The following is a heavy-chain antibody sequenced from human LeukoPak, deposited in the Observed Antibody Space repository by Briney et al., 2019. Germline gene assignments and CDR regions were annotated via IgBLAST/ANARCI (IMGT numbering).Heavy chain of an antibody. CDR1: GGSISSHY. CDR2: IYYSGST. CDR3: ARDASYDFWSGYENYYYYHMDV. J-gene: IGHJ6*03. D-gene: IGHD3-3*01. Sequence: SETLSLTCTVSGGSISSHYWSWIRQPPGKGLEWIGYIYYSGSTNYNPSLKSRVTISVDTSKNQFSLKLSSVTAADTAVYYCARDASYDFWSGYENYYYYHMDVWGKGTTVTVSS. V-gene: IGHV4-59*11.